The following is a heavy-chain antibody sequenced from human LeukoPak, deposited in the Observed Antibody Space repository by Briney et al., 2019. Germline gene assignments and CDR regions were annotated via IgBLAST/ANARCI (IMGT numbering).Heavy chain of an antibody. CDR3: AKESHSGSRAPAYFDY. CDR2: ISYDGSNE. CDR1: GFTFSSYA. J-gene: IGHJ4*02. D-gene: IGHD2-15*01. V-gene: IGHV3-30*04. Sequence: GGSLRLSCAASGFTFSSYAMHWVRQAPGKGLEWVAIISYDGSNEYYADSVKGRFTISRDNSKNTLYLQMNSLRAEDTAVYYCAKESHSGSRAPAYFDYWGQGTLVTVSS.